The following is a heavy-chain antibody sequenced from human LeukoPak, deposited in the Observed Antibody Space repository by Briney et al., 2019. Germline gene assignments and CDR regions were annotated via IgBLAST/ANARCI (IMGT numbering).Heavy chain of an antibody. V-gene: IGHV3-30*03. D-gene: IGHD3-10*01. CDR3: ARDSNYYGSRSHFDP. CDR2: ISYDGSNK. CDR1: GFTFSSYG. J-gene: IGHJ5*02. Sequence: GSLRLSCAASGFTFSSYGMHWVRQAPGKGLEWVAVISYDGSNKYYADSVKGRFTISRDNANNSVSLQMNSLTAEDTAVYYCARDSNYYGSRSHFDPWGQGTLVTVSS.